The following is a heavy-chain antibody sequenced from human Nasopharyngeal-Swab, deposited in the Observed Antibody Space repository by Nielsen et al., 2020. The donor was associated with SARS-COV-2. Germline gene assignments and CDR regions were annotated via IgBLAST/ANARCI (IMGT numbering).Heavy chain of an antibody. V-gene: IGHV1-3*01. CDR3: ARDRNVLRYFDWLGWFDP. CDR2: INAGNGNT. J-gene: IGHJ5*02. CDR1: GYTFTSYA. D-gene: IGHD3-9*01. Sequence: ASVKVSCKASGYTFTSYAMHWVRKAPGQRLGWVGWINAGNGNTKYSQKFQGRVTITRDTSASTAYMELSSLRSEDTAVYYCARDRNVLRYFDWLGWFDPWGQGTLVTVSS.